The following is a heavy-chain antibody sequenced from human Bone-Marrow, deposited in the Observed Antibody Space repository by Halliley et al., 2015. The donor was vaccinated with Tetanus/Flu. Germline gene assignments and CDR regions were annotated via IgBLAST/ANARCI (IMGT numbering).Heavy chain of an antibody. CDR3: AKETFGNGMDV. CDR2: NNPSGAST. J-gene: IGHJ6*02. D-gene: IGHD3-3*01. Sequence: GWVSVNNPSGASTYYADSVRGRFTISRDNSKNTLYLQMISLRADDTAVYYCAKETFGNGMDVWGPGTTVTVSS. V-gene: IGHV3-23*01.